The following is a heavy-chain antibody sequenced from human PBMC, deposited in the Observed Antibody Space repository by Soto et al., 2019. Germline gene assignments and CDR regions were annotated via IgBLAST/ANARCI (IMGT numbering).Heavy chain of an antibody. J-gene: IGHJ5*02. CDR3: ASYGAGARFDP. D-gene: IGHD4-17*01. CDR2: INPNNGAT. V-gene: IGHV1-2*02. Sequence: QVQLVQSGAEVKKPGASVKVSCKAPRYIFTAYFMHWVRQAHGQGLEWMGWINPNNGATHYGLSFQGRVTMTRDTSISTAYMELSSLRSDDTAVDYGASYGAGARFDPWGQGTLVIVSS. CDR1: RYIFTAYF.